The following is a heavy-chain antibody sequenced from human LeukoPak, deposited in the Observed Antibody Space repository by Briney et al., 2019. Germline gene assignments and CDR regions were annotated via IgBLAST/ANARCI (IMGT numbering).Heavy chain of an antibody. CDR3: AKDGLQYPYVYGMDV. CDR2: ISGSGGST. J-gene: IGHJ6*02. Sequence: GGSLRLSCAASGFTFSSYAMSWVRQAPGKGLEWVSAISGSGGSTYYADSVKGRFTISRDNSKNTLYLQMNSLRAEDTAVYYRAKDGLQYPYVYGMDVWGQGTTVTVSS. D-gene: IGHD4-11*01. V-gene: IGHV3-23*01. CDR1: GFTFSSYA.